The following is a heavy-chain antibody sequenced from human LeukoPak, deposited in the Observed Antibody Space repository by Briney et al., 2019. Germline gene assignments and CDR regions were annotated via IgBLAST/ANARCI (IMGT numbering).Heavy chain of an antibody. J-gene: IGHJ4*02. CDR3: ARWDSSGYTLPFYFDY. CDR2: ISSSGSTI. CDR1: GFTFSSYS. Sequence: GGSLRLSCAASGFTFSSYSMNWVRQAPGKGLEWVSYISSSGSTIYYADSVKGRFTISRDNAKNPLYLQMNSLRAEDTAVYYCARWDSSGYTLPFYFDYWGQGTLVTVSS. D-gene: IGHD3-22*01. V-gene: IGHV3-48*01.